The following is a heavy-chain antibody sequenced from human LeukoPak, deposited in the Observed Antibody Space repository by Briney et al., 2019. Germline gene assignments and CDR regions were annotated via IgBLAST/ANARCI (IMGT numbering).Heavy chain of an antibody. J-gene: IGHJ4*02. V-gene: IGHV3-21*01. D-gene: IGHD4-17*01. CDR1: GFTISSYT. CDR2: ISSSSSYV. Sequence: GGSLRLSCAASGFTISSYTMNWVRQAPGKGLEWVSSISSSSSYVYYADSLKGRFTISRDNAKNSLYLQMNSLRAEDTAVYYCARDQRYGDYQDYWGQGTLVTVSS. CDR3: ARDQRYGDYQDY.